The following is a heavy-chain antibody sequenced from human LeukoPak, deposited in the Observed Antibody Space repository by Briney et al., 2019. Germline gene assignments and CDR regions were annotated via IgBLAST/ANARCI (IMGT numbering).Heavy chain of an antibody. Sequence: PGGSLKLSCAASGFTLSGSAVHWVRQASGKGLEWVGRIRSKANTYATAYAASVRGRFTISRDESKNTAYLQMNSLKTEDTAVYYCTRRSTDDSSGYYSTWGQGTLVTVSS. V-gene: IGHV3-73*01. CDR1: GFTLSGSA. D-gene: IGHD3-22*01. CDR3: TRRSTDDSSGYYST. J-gene: IGHJ5*02. CDR2: IRSKANTYAT.